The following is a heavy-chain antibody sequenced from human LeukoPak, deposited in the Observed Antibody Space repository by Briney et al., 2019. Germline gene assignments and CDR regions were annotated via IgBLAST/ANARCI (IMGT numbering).Heavy chain of an antibody. J-gene: IGHJ4*02. D-gene: IGHD4-23*01. CDR2: ISSPSGTI. CDR1: GFTFSSYS. Sequence: PGGSLRLSCAASGFTFSSYSMNWVRQAPGKGLEWVSYISSPSGTIYYADSVKGRFTISRDNAKSSLYLQMNGLRAEDTAVYYCARVHTVVTPFDSWGQGTLVTVSS. CDR3: ARVHTVVTPFDS. V-gene: IGHV3-48*01.